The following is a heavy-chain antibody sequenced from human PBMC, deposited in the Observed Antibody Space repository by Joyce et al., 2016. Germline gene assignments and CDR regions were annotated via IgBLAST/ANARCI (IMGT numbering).Heavy chain of an antibody. CDR2: IWHSGTT. CDR1: GASISNDNW. J-gene: IGHJ4*02. CDR3: ARGFDFSAYYFLY. V-gene: IGHV4-4*02. D-gene: IGHD3/OR15-3a*01. Sequence: QVQLQESGPGLVKPSGTLSLTCTVSGASISNDNWWSWVRQPPGKGLEWIGEIWHSGTTNDNPSLGGRVTISLDKSKNQFSLTLTSVTVADTAVYYCARGFDFSAYYFLYWGQGTPVTVSS.